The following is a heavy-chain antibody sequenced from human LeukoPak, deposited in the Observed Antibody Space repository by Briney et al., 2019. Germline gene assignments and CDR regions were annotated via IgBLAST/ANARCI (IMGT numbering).Heavy chain of an antibody. CDR2: INTDGRTT. J-gene: IGHJ4*02. D-gene: IGHD2-2*02. CDR1: GFTFSIYS. Sequence: GGSLRLSCAASGFTFSIYSLNWVRQAPGKGLVWVAHINTDGRTTTYADSVKGRFTVARDNAKNTLYLEMNRLRAEDTAVYYCARDNTYMFDYWGQGTQVTVSS. CDR3: ARDNTYMFDY. V-gene: IGHV3-74*01.